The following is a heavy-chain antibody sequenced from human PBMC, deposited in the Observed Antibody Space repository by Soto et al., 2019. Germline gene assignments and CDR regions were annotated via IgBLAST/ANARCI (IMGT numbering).Heavy chain of an antibody. J-gene: IGHJ5*01. Sequence: QVVESGGGLVKPGQSLRLSCAGSGFTFRDYAVAWFRQTPGKGLECIGFIRSERYGGTADYAASIRGRFFISRDDYTGLPYLQMDSPRRGATGVYPCTMPPRNGRGPPFASWGKGPLVTVAS. D-gene: IGHD2-15*01. CDR1: GFTFRDYA. CDR3: TMPPRNGRGPPFAS. CDR2: IRSERYGGTA. V-gene: IGHV3-49*05.